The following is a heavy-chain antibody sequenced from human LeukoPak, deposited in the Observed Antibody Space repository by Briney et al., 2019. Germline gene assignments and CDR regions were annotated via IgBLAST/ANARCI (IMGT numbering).Heavy chain of an antibody. CDR2: ISSSSSYI. CDR1: GFTFSSYS. V-gene: IGHV3-21*01. J-gene: IGHJ4*02. D-gene: IGHD3-10*01. CDR3: ARDYGVAPTMDGYFGY. Sequence: PGGSLRLSCAASGFTFSSYSMNWVRQAPGKGLEWVSSISSSSSYIYYADSVKGRFTISRDNAKNSLYLQMNSLRAEDTAVYYCARDYGVAPTMDGYFGYWGQGTLVTVSS.